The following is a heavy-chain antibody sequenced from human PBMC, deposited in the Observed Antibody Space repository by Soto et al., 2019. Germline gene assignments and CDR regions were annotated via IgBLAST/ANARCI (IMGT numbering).Heavy chain of an antibody. Sequence: VESLKISCKGSGYSFTSYWIGWVRQMPGKGLEWMGIIYPGDSDTRYSPSFQGQVTISADKSISTAYLQWSSLKASDTAMYYCARGLSGWELPRSPFDYWGRGTLVTVSS. CDR3: ARGLSGWELPRSPFDY. CDR1: GYSFTSYW. V-gene: IGHV5-51*01. CDR2: IYPGDSDT. J-gene: IGHJ4*02. D-gene: IGHD1-26*01.